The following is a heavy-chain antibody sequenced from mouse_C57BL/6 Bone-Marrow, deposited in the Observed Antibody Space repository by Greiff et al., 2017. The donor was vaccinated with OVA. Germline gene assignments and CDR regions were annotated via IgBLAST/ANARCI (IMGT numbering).Heavy chain of an antibody. CDR2: IDPEDGDT. D-gene: IGHD1-1*01. Sequence: VQLQQSGAELVRPGASVKLSCTASGFNIKDYYMHWVKQRPEQGLEWIGRIDPEDGDTGYAPKFQGKATMTADTSSNTAYLQLSSLTSEDTAVYYCTTRATVVATDYWGQGTTLTVSS. J-gene: IGHJ2*01. CDR1: GFNIKDYY. CDR3: TTRATVVATDY. V-gene: IGHV14-1*01.